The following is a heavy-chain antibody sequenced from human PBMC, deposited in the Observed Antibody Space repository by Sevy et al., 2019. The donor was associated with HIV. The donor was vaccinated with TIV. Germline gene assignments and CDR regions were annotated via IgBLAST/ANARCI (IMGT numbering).Heavy chain of an antibody. D-gene: IGHD6-13*01. Sequence: SETLSLTCAVSGYSISSGYYWGWIRQPPGKGLEWIGSLYHSGSTYYNPSLKSRVTISVDTSKNQFSLKPSSVTAADTAVYYCARDRYSSSWDFDYWGQGTLVTVSS. V-gene: IGHV4-38-2*02. CDR1: GYSISSGYY. J-gene: IGHJ4*02. CDR3: ARDRYSSSWDFDY. CDR2: LYHSGST.